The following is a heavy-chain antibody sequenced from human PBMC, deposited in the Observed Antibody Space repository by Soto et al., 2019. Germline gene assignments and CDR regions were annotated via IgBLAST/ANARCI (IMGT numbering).Heavy chain of an antibody. J-gene: IGHJ3*01. CDR2: IYSAGTT. CDR1: GGPISGYY. D-gene: IGHD1-1*01. Sequence: QVQLRESGPGLVKPSETLSLTCNVSGGPISGYYWNWVRQPAGKGLEWIGRIYSAGTTDLNPSLKSRVIMSVDTSSNQFSLKLLSVTAADTAAYYCAANWRGAYEGLFDLWGQGTTVTVSS. V-gene: IGHV4-4*07. CDR3: AANWRGAYEGLFDL.